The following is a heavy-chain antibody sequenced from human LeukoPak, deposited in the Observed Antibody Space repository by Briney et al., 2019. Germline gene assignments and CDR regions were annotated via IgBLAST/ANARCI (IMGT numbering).Heavy chain of an antibody. CDR1: GYTFTSYD. CDR2: MNPNSGNT. Sequence: GAPVKVSCKASGYTFTSYDINWVRQATGQGLEWMGWMNPNSGNTGYAQKFQGRVTMTRNTSISTAYMELSSLRSEDTAVYYCARVGGDTVTNRYWGQGTLVTVSS. V-gene: IGHV1-8*01. D-gene: IGHD4-17*01. CDR3: ARVGGDTVTNRY. J-gene: IGHJ4*02.